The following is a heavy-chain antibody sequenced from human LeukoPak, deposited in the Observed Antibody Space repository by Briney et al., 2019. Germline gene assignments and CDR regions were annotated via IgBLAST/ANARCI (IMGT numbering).Heavy chain of an antibody. CDR3: ARVYGSGSYDFDY. J-gene: IGHJ4*02. CDR2: IIPILGIA. D-gene: IGHD3-10*01. Sequence: ASVKVSCKASGGTFSSYAISWVRQAPGQGLEWMGRIIPILGIANYAQKFQGRVTMTRNTSISTAYMELSSLRSEDTAVYYCARVYGSGSYDFDYWGQGTLVTVSS. V-gene: IGHV1-69*04. CDR1: GGTFSSYA.